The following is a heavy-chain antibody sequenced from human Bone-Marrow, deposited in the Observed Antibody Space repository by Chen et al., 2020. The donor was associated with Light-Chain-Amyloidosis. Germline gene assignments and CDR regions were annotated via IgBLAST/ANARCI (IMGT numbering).Heavy chain of an antibody. J-gene: IGHJ6*02. CDR3: ESNGWGKYDSRGYQGDYYSLDV. CDR1: GFTFSRSS. D-gene: IGHD3-22*01. Sequence: GSLRLSSAFAGFTFSRSSMNWVRQAPGKGLEWVASISSSSSYIYYADSVKGRFTISRDNARKSLFLEMNTVRVDDKEGEEGESNGWGKYDSRGYQGDYYSLDVWGQGTTVTVSS. CDR2: ISSSSSYI. V-gene: IGHV3-21*01.